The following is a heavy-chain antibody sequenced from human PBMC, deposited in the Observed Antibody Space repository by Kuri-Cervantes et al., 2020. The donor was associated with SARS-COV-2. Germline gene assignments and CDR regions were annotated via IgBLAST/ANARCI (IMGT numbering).Heavy chain of an antibody. CDR3: TRGVTARHSDY. D-gene: IGHD6-6*01. V-gene: IGHV3-74*01. Sequence: LSLTCAASGFSLSSFWMHWVRQPPGKGLVWVSRINSDGRSATYADSVKGRFTISRDSAKNTLYLQMNSLRAEDTAVYYCTRGVTARHSDYWGQGTLVTVSS. J-gene: IGHJ4*02. CDR2: INSDGRSA. CDR1: GFSLSSFW.